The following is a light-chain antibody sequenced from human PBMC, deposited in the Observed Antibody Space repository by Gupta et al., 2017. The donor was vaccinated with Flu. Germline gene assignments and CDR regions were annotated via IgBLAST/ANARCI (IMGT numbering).Light chain of an antibody. V-gene: IGLV2-14*01. CDR2: EVT. CDR3: SSFTSRSSLV. J-gene: IGLJ2*01. CDR1: STDIGSYDY. Sequence: QSALTPPASVSGSPGQSITISCIGPSTDIGSYDYVSWYQQHPGKAPKLMIYEVTNRPSGVSNRFSGSKSGNTASLTISGLQAEDEADYYCSSFTSRSSLVFGGGTRLTVL.